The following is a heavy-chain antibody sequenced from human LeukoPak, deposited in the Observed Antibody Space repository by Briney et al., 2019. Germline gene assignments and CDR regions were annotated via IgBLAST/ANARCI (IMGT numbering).Heavy chain of an antibody. CDR1: GFTFSSYG. CDR3: AKTTAGYSSGRYPGWPIDY. D-gene: IGHD6-19*01. CDR2: ISGSGGYT. J-gene: IGHJ4*02. Sequence: GGSLRLSCAASGFTFSSYGMHWVRQAPGKGLEWLSGISGSGGYTYSAESVKGRFTISRDNSKNTVYLQMNSLRAEDSAVYYCAKTTAGYSSGRYPGWPIDYWGQGTLVTVSS. V-gene: IGHV3-23*01.